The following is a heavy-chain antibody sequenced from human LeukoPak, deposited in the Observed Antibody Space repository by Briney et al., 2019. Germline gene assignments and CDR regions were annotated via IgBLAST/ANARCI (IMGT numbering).Heavy chain of an antibody. J-gene: IGHJ4*02. CDR1: GFTFSSYG. D-gene: IGHD5-18*01. CDR3: AKDLWFRTTSMAAAGTDY. V-gene: IGHV3-30*18. CDR2: ISYDGSNK. Sequence: PGGSLRLSCAASGFTFSSYGMHWVRQAPGKGLEWVAVISYDGSNKYYADSVKGRFTISRDNSKNTLYLQMNSLRPEDTAVYYCAKDLWFRTTSMAAAGTDYWGQGTLVTVSS.